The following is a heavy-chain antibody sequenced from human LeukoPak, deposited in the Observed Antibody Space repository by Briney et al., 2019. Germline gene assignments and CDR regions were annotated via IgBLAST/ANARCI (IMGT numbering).Heavy chain of an antibody. CDR1: GGSFSGYY. Sequence: KASETLSLTCAVYGGSFSGYYWSWIRQPPGKGLEWIGEINHSGSTNYNPSLKSRVTISVDTSKNQFSLKLSSVTAADTAVYYCARHLRRYSSGRGKLGYWGQGTLVTVSS. CDR3: ARHLRRYSSGRGKLGY. D-gene: IGHD6-19*01. J-gene: IGHJ4*02. CDR2: INHSGST. V-gene: IGHV4-34*01.